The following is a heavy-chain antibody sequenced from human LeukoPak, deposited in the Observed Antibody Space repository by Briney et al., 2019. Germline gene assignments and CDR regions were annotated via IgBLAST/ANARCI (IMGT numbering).Heavy chain of an antibody. CDR1: GFTFSSYA. CDR2: ISCGGDTT. V-gene: IGHV3-23*01. CDR3: ARERNYYDRWGDGMDV. Sequence: GGSLRLSCAVSGFTFSSYAMSWVRQAPGKGLQWVSFISCGGDTTYYADSVKGRFTVSRDNSKNTLYLQMSSLRAEDTAVYYCARERNYYDRWGDGMDVWGQGTTVTVSS. J-gene: IGHJ6*02. D-gene: IGHD3-22*01.